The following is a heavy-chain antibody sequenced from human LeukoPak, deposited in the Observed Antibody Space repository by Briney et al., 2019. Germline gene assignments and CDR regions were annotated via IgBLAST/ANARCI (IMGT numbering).Heavy chain of an antibody. V-gene: IGHV3-23*01. CDR2: ISGGGGST. J-gene: IGHJ5*02. CDR3: AKDPRGSHNWLDP. D-gene: IGHD3-10*01. CDR1: GFTFSSYY. Sequence: GGTLRLSCATSGFTFSSYYMYWVRQAPGKGLEWVSSISGGGGSTYYADSVKGRFNIFSDNSKNTLYLQMNSLGAEDTAVYSCAKDPRGSHNWLDPWGQGTLVTVSS.